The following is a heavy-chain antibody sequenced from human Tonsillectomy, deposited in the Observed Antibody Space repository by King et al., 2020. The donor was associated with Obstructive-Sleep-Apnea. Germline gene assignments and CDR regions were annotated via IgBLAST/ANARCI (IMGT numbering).Heavy chain of an antibody. CDR1: GDSISTYY. D-gene: IGHD2-21*01. CDR3: ARRVAVKPRYYFDF. J-gene: IGHJ4*02. V-gene: IGHV4-59*12. Sequence: VQLQESGPGLVKPSETLSLTCTISGDSISTYYWTWIRQPPGKGLEWIGYIYYSGSTNYNPSLKSRFTMSVDTSKNQFSLMLNSMTAADTAVYYCARRVAVKPRYYFDFWGQGILVTVSA. CDR2: IYYSGST.